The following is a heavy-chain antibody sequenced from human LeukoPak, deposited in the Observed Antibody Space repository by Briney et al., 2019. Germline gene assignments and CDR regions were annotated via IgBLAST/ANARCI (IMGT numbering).Heavy chain of an antibody. J-gene: IGHJ6*03. CDR2: ISYDGTNK. V-gene: IGHV3-30*18. Sequence: RESLRLSCAASGFTFSSYGMHWVRQAPGKGLEWVAVISYDGTNKYYADSVKGRFTISRDNSKNTLYLQMNSLRAEDTAVYYCAKDSSDSSYYYYMDVWGKGTTVTVSS. CDR1: GFTFSSYG. CDR3: AKDSSDSSYYYYMDV. D-gene: IGHD5-18*01.